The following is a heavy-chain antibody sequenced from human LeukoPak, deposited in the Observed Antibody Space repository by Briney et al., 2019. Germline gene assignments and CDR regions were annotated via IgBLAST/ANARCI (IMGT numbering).Heavy chain of an antibody. D-gene: IGHD2-15*01. J-gene: IGHJ5*02. CDR1: GYSFTSYW. V-gene: IGHV5-51*01. CDR2: IYPGDSDT. Sequence: GESLKISCKGSGYSFTSYWIGWVRQMPGKGLEWMGIIYPGDSDTRYSPPFQGQVTISADKSISTAYLQWNSLKASDTAMYYCARQEYCSGASCYTWFDPWGQGTLVTVSS. CDR3: ARQEYCSGASCYTWFDP.